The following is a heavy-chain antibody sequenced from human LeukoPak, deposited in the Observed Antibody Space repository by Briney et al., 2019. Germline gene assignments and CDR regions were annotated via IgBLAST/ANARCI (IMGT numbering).Heavy chain of an antibody. D-gene: IGHD3-22*01. J-gene: IGHJ4*02. CDR2: INPNSGGT. CDR3: ARDPSYYYDSSGYYNGY. Sequence: GASVKVSCKASGYTFTGYYMHWVRQAPGQGLEWMGWINPNSGGTNYAQKFQGRVTMTRDTSISTAYMELSRLRSDDTAVCYCARDPSYYYDSSGYYNGYWGQGTLVTVSS. V-gene: IGHV1-2*02. CDR1: GYTFTGYY.